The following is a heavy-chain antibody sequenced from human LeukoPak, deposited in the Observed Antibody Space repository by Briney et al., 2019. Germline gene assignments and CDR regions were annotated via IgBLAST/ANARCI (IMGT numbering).Heavy chain of an antibody. J-gene: IGHJ3*02. V-gene: IGHV4-39*01. CDR3: ARLTMVRGVPDAFDI. CDR2: IYYSGST. D-gene: IGHD3-10*01. Sequence: SETLSLTCTVTGGSISSSSYYWGWIRQPPGKGLEWMGSIYYSGSTYYNPSLKSRVTISVDTSKNQFPLKLSSVTAADTAVYYCARLTMVRGVPDAFDIWGQGTMVTVSS. CDR1: GGSISSSSYY.